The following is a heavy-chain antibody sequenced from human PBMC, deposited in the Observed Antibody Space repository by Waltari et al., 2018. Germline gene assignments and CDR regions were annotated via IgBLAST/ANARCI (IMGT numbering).Heavy chain of an antibody. J-gene: IGHJ4*02. Sequence: EVQLLESGGGLVQPGGSLRLSCAASGFTFSSYAMSWVRQAPGKGLEWVSVIYSGGSTYYADSVKGRFTISRDNSKNTLYLQMNSLRAEDTAVYYCAKVLPGYLFDYWGQGTLVTVSS. CDR3: AKVLPGYLFDY. D-gene: IGHD3-9*01. CDR2: IYSGGST. V-gene: IGHV3-23*03. CDR1: GFTFSSYA.